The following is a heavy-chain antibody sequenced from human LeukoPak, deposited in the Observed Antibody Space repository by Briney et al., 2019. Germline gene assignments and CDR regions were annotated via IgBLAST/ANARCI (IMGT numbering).Heavy chain of an antibody. Sequence: ASVKDSCKASGFTFTNYYMHWVRQAGGQGRECIGLIYSSGSITSYAQKFRGRVTMTRDTSTTTVYMELSSLRSEDTAVYYCAREESGGYFDYGGQGTLVTVSS. CDR2: IYSSGSIT. J-gene: IGHJ4*02. D-gene: IGHD2-8*02. CDR1: GFTFTNYY. CDR3: AREESGGYFDY. V-gene: IGHV1-46*01.